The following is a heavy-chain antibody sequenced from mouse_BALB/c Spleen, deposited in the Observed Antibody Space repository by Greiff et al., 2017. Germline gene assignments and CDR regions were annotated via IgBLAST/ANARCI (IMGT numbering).Heavy chain of an antibody. D-gene: IGHD2-2*01. CDR1: GFSLTSYG. CDR2: IWAGGST. Sequence: VHLVESGPGLVAPSQSLSITCTVSGFSLTSYGVHWVRQPPGKGLEWLGVIWAGGSTNYNSALMSRLSISKDNSKSQVFLKMNSLQTDDTAMYYCARVLWLRRMDYWGQGTSVTVSS. CDR3: ARVLWLRRMDY. J-gene: IGHJ4*01. V-gene: IGHV2-9*02.